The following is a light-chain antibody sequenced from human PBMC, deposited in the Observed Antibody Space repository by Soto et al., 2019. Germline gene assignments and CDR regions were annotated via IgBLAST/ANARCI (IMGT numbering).Light chain of an antibody. CDR2: GAS. Sequence: EIVMTQSPATLSVSPGERATLSCRASQSITRNLAWYQQSPGQAPRLLIYGASTRATGIPARFSGSGSGTDFTLTISRLEPEDFAVYYCQQYGSSPPFTFGQGTRLEIK. CDR3: QQYGSSPPFT. J-gene: IGKJ5*01. CDR1: QSITRN. V-gene: IGKV3-15*01.